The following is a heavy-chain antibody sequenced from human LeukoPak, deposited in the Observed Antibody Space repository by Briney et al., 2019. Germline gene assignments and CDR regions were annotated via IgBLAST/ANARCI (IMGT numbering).Heavy chain of an antibody. J-gene: IGHJ4*02. CDR1: GFTFSSYW. CDR2: INSDGSTT. CDR3: AREHLYSYGSFDY. D-gene: IGHD5-18*01. Sequence: GGSLRLSCAASGFTFSSYWMHWVRQAPGKGLVWVSRINSDGSTTTYADSVKGRFTISRDNPKNTLYLQMNSLRAEDTAVYYCAREHLYSYGSFDYWGQGTLVTVSS. V-gene: IGHV3-74*01.